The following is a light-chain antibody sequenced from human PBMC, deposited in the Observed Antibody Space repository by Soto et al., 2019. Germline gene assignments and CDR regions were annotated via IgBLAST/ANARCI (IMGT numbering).Light chain of an antibody. V-gene: IGLV2-14*03. J-gene: IGLJ1*01. CDR1: SSDDGSYNY. Sequence: QSVLTQTASVSGSPGQSITISCTGTSSDDGSYNYVSWYQHHPGIAPKVMIYDVSKRPSGVSNRFSGSKSGSTASLTISGLQAEDEADYYCSSYTTSSTYVFGTGTKVTVL. CDR2: DVS. CDR3: SSYTTSSTYV.